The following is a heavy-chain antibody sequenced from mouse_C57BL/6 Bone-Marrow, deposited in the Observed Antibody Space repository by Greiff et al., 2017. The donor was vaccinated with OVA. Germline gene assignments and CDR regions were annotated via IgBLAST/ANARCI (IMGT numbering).Heavy chain of an antibody. V-gene: IGHV5-9-1*02. Sequence: EVQRVESGEGLVKPGGSLKLSCAASGFTFSSYAMSWVRQTPEKRLEWVAYISSGGDYIYYADTVKGRFTISRDNARNTLYLQMSSLKSEDTAMYYCTRDVFITTVVATNAMDYWGQGTSVTVSS. CDR2: ISSGGDYI. D-gene: IGHD1-1*01. CDR3: TRDVFITTVVATNAMDY. J-gene: IGHJ4*01. CDR1: GFTFSSYA.